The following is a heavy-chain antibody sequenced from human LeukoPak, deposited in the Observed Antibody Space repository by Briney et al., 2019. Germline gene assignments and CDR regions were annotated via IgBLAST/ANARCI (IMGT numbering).Heavy chain of an antibody. CDR2: IYSGGST. Sequence: PGGSLRLSWAASAFTVSSNYMSWDRQAPGKWLEWVSVIYSGGSTYYADSVKGRFTISRDNSKNTLYLQMNSLRAEDTAVYYCARDGSIAADGIDYWGQGTLVTVSS. J-gene: IGHJ4*02. V-gene: IGHV3-66*01. CDR1: AFTVSSNY. D-gene: IGHD6-6*01. CDR3: ARDGSIAADGIDY.